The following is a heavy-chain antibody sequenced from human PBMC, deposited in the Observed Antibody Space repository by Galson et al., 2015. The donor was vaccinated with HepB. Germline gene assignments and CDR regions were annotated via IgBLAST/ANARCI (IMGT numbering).Heavy chain of an antibody. CDR3: ARDVDWALDY. CDR2: ISTKRGNT. D-gene: IGHD3-9*01. V-gene: IGHV1-18*01. Sequence: SVKVSCKASGYTFNKYGISWVRQAPRQGLEWMGWISTKRGNTKHAQNFQGRVTMTTETSTNTASMELRSLRSADPAVYYCARDVDWALDYWGQGTLVTVSS. J-gene: IGHJ4*02. CDR1: GYTFNKYG.